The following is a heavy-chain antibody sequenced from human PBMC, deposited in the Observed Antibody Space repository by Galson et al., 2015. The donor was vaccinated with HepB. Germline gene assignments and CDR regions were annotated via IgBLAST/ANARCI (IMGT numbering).Heavy chain of an antibody. V-gene: IGHV1-8*01. CDR2: MNPDSGNT. CDR1: GNTFTSYD. CDR3: VTEVHYYDSSGYYHDEVY. D-gene: IGHD3-22*01. Sequence: SVKVSCKASGNTFTSYDINWVRQATGQGLEWMGWMNPDSGNTGYAQKFQGRVTMTRNKSLTPAYMELSSLRSEDTAVYYCVTEVHYYDSSGYYHDEVYWGQGTLVTVSS. J-gene: IGHJ4*02.